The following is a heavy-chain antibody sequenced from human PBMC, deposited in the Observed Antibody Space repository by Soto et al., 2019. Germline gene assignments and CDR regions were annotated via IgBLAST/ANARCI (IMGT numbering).Heavy chain of an antibody. J-gene: IGHJ4*02. Sequence: SETLSLTCTVSGGSISSGDYYWSWIRQPPGKGLEWIGYIYYSGSTYYNPSLKSRVTISVDTSKNQFSLKLSSVTAADTAVYYCARDISGSYWSYFDYWGQGTLVTVSS. D-gene: IGHD1-26*01. V-gene: IGHV4-30-4*01. CDR1: GGSISSGDYY. CDR2: IYYSGST. CDR3: ARDISGSYWSYFDY.